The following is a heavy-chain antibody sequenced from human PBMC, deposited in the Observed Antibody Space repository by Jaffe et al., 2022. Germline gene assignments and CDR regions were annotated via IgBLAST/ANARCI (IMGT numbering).Heavy chain of an antibody. Sequence: QVQLQESGPGLVKPSETLSLTCTVSGGSISSYYWSWIRQPPGKGLEWIGYIYYSGSTNYNPSLKSRVTISVDTSKNQFSLKLSSVTAADTAVYYCARWSYSSGWYYFDYWGQGTLVTVSS. CDR3: ARWSYSSGWYYFDY. CDR2: IYYSGST. V-gene: IGHV4-59*01. D-gene: IGHD6-19*01. J-gene: IGHJ4*02. CDR1: GGSISSYY.